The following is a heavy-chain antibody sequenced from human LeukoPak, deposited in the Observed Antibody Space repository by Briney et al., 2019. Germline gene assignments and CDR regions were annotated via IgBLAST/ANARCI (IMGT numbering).Heavy chain of an antibody. V-gene: IGHV3-30*02. CDR2: IRYDGNNK. D-gene: IGHD6-19*01. CDR1: GFSFSSYG. Sequence: GGSLRLSCAASGFSFSSYGMHWVRQAPGKGLEWVSFIRYDGNNKDYADSVKGRFTSSRENTKNSLYLQINSLRVGDTAVYYCVREGYSSDWNNWYFDLWGRGTLVTVSS. J-gene: IGHJ2*01. CDR3: VREGYSSDWNNWYFDL.